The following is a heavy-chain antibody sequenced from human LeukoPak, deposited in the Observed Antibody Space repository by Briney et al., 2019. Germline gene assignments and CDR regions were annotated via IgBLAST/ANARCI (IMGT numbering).Heavy chain of an antibody. D-gene: IGHD3-10*01. CDR1: GFAFNTYA. CDR3: AREIGSGSYPDF. CDR2: IWHDGSHK. J-gene: IGHJ4*02. V-gene: IGHV3-33*01. Sequence: GTSLRLSCAASGFAFNTYAMHWARQAPGKGLEWVTLIWHDGSHKFYIDSVRGRFTISRDNSRNTVYLQMNGLRAEDTAVYYCAREIGSGSYPDFWGQGTLVTVSS.